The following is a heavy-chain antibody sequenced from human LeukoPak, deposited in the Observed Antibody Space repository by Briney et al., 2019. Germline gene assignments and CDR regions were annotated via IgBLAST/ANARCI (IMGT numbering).Heavy chain of an antibody. CDR3: ARKYCSGGTCYTGILEY. Sequence: PGGSLRLSCAASGFTFSSNHMSWVRQAPGKGLEWVSLIYSDGSTYYADPVKGRFTISRDNSKNTLYLQMNSLRAEDTAVYYCARKYCSGGTCYTGILEYWGQGTLVTVS. CDR2: IYSDGST. CDR1: GFTFSSNH. D-gene: IGHD2-15*01. J-gene: IGHJ4*02. V-gene: IGHV3-53*01.